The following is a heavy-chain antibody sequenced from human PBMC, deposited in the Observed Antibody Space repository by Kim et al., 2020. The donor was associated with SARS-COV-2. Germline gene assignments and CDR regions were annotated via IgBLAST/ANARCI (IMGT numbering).Heavy chain of an antibody. J-gene: IGHJ4*02. Sequence: SETLSLTCTISGSPISNFYWSGRRQSPGKGLEWRASLDSGGSTNYNPSLKSRVTISMDTSKNEFSLRLSSVTAADTAVYFCARDSAAGRWYKWGQGTLVAVSS. D-gene: IGHD1-1*01. V-gene: IGHV4-59*01. CDR3: ARDSAAGRWYK. CDR1: GSPISNFY. CDR2: LDSGGST.